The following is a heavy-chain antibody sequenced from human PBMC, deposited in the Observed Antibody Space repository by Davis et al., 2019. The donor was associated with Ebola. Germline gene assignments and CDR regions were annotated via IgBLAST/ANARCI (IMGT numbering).Heavy chain of an antibody. D-gene: IGHD6-19*01. CDR2: IIPILGPG. CDR3: AREGGYSSGWPYFDN. Sequence: AASVKVSCKASGGTFSSYAISWVRQAPGQGLEWMGGIIPILGPGNYGQKFQGRVTITADKSTSTAYMELSSLRYEGTAVYYCAREGGYSSGWPYFDNWGQGTLVTVSS. V-gene: IGHV1-69*06. J-gene: IGHJ4*02. CDR1: GGTFSSYA.